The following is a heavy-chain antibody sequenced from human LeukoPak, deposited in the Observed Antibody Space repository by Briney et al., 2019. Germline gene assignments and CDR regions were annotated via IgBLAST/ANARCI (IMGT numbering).Heavy chain of an antibody. CDR1: GYTFTSYG. Sequence: XXXXKXSGYTFTSYGISWVRQAPGQGLEWMGWIGAYNGNTNYAQKLQDRVTMTTDTSTNTAYMELRSLRSDDTAVYYCARVEGIQPWWRGMDVWGKGTTVTVSS. CDR3: ARVEGIQPWWRGMDV. D-gene: IGHD5-18*01. CDR2: IGAYNGNT. V-gene: IGHV1-18*04. J-gene: IGHJ6*04.